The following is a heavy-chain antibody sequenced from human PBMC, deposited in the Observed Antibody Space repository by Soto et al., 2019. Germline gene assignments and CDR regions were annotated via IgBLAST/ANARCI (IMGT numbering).Heavy chain of an antibody. J-gene: IGHJ6*02. CDR1: GYTLTELS. Sequence: ASVKVSCKVSGYTLTELSIHWVRQAPGQGLEWMGGFDPEDGKTFYAQKFQGRVTMTEDPSTDTAYMELSSLRSEDTAVYYCAIPNGYNYDPSVMDVWGQGTTVTVSS. D-gene: IGHD5-18*01. V-gene: IGHV1-24*01. CDR3: AIPNGYNYDPSVMDV. CDR2: FDPEDGKT.